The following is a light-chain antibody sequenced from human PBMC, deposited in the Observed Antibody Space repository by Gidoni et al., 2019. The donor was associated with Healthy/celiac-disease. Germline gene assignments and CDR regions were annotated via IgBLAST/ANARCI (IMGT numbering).Light chain of an antibody. CDR1: QSVSSN. V-gene: IGKV3-15*01. J-gene: IGKJ1*01. CDR3: QQFNNWPPRET. Sequence: EIVLTQSPATLSVSPGERAPLSCRASQSVSSNLAWYQQKPGQAPRLLIYAASTRATCIPARFSGSGSGTEFTLTISSLQSEDFAVYYCQQFNNWPPRETFGQGTKVEIK. CDR2: AAS.